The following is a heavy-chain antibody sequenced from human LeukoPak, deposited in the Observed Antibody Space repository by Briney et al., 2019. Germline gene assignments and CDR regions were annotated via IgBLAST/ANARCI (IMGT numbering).Heavy chain of an antibody. J-gene: IGHJ4*02. CDR2: IYYTGGT. CDR1: GGSITSSSYY. V-gene: IGHV4-39*01. Sequence: SETLSLTCSVSGGSITSSSYYWGWLRRSPEKGLEWIGSIYYTGGTHYSPSLKSRVTISVDTSKNQFSLRLSSVTAADTAVYYCARHGGTRITVIQVYYFDYWGQGTLVTVSS. D-gene: IGHD1-14*01. CDR3: ARHGGTRITVIQVYYFDY.